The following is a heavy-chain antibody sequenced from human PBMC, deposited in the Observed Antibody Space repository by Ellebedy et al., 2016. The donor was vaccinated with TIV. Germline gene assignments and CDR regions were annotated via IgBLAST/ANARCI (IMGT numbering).Heavy chain of an antibody. Sequence: GESLKISCAASGFTFRNYAINWVRQAPGKGLEWVSVIGGSGENTFYADSVKGRFTISRDSSMNTLHLQMNSLRVDDTAIYYCARDKGRPAATLDVWGQGTTVTVSS. CDR2: IGGSGENT. V-gene: IGHV3-23*01. J-gene: IGHJ6*02. D-gene: IGHD2-15*01. CDR3: ARDKGRPAATLDV. CDR1: GFTFRNYA.